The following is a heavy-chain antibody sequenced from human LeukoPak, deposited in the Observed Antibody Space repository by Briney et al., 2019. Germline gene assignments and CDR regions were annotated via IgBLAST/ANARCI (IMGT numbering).Heavy chain of an antibody. D-gene: IGHD6-19*01. CDR2: ISYDGSNK. CDR3: AKVPYSSGQYFDY. CDR1: GFTFSSYG. Sequence: PGRSLRLSCAASGFTFSSYGMHWVRQAPGKGLEWVAVISYDGSNKYYADSVKGRFTISRDNSKNTLYLQMNSLRAEDTAVYYCAKVPYSSGQYFDYWGQGTLVTVSS. J-gene: IGHJ4*02. V-gene: IGHV3-30*18.